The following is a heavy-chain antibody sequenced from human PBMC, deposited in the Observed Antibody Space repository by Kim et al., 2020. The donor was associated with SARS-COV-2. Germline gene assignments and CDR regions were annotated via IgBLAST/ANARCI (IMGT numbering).Heavy chain of an antibody. D-gene: IGHD6-19*01. CDR3: AILRIAVAGSHMDV. CDR1: GGSISSSSYY. J-gene: IGHJ6*03. V-gene: IGHV4-39*01. CDR2: IYYSGST. Sequence: SETLSLTCTVSGGSISSSSYYWGWIRQPPGKGLVWIGSIYYSGSTYSNPSLKSRVTISVDTSKNQFSLKLSSVTAADTAVYYCAILRIAVAGSHMDVWG.